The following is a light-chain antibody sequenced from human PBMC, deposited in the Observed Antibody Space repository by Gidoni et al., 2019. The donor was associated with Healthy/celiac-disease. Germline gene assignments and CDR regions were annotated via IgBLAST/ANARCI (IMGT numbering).Light chain of an antibody. CDR3: QQYGSSPPYT. V-gene: IGKV3-20*01. CDR1: KSVSISY. Sequence: EIVLLQPPRPLSLSPGERATLTRRASKSVSISYLAWYQQNPGQAPRLLIYGASSRATGIPDRFSGSGSGTDFTLTISRLEPEDFAVYYCQQYGSSPPYTFGQGTKLEIK. CDR2: GAS. J-gene: IGKJ2*01.